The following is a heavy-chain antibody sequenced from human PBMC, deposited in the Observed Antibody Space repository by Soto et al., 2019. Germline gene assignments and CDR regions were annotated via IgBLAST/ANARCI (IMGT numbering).Heavy chain of an antibody. CDR3: ERTVGAAYYFDF. CDR2: IYTSGST. CDR1: GDSMTNYY. J-gene: IGHJ4*02. V-gene: IGHV4-4*07. D-gene: IGHD1-26*01. Sequence: QVQLQESGPGLVKPSETLSLTCTVSGDSMTNYYWSWIRQPAGKGLEWIGRIYTSGSTNYNPSLKRRVTMSIDTSNNHFSLKLTSVTAADTAVYYCERTVGAAYYFDFWGQGALVTVSS.